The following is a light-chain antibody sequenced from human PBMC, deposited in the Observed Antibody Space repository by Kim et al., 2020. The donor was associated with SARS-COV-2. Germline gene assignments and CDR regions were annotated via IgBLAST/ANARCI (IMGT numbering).Light chain of an antibody. J-gene: IGLJ3*02. CDR3: SSYTSSSTLEV. CDR2: DVS. V-gene: IGLV2-14*03. Sequence: QSITISCTGTSSDVGGYNYDSWYQQHPGKAPKLMIYDVSNRPSGVSNRFSGSKSGNTASLTISGLQAEDEADYYCSSYTSSSTLEVFGGGTQLTVL. CDR1: SSDVGGYNY.